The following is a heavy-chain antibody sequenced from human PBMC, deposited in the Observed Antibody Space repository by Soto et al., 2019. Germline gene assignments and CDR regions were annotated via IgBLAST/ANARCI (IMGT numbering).Heavy chain of an antibody. CDR2: IGSKGEST. Sequence: GSLRLSCLASGFTFSNYAMHWVRQAPGEGLEYVSAIGSKGESTYYAASVKGRFTLSRDNSKNLLFLQMSGLRPDDTAVYYCVKMNSQFYYEYWGQGILVTVSS. D-gene: IGHD2-21*01. V-gene: IGHV3-64D*06. J-gene: IGHJ4*02. CDR3: VKMNSQFYYEY. CDR1: GFTFSNYA.